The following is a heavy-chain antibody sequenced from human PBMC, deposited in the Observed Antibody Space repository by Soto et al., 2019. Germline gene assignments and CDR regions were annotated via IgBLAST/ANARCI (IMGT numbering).Heavy chain of an antibody. CDR1: GYTFTSYA. CDR2: INAGNGNT. V-gene: IGHV1-3*01. D-gene: IGHD6-13*01. J-gene: IGHJ1*01. Sequence: QVQLVQSGAEVKKPGASVKVSCKASGYTFTSYAMHWVRQAPGQRLEWMGWINAGNGNTKYSQKFQGRVTITRDTSASRAYMELSSLRSEDTAVYYGARVGHLECSSWCGFKAEYFQHWGQGTLVTVAS. CDR3: ARVGHLECSSWCGFKAEYFQH.